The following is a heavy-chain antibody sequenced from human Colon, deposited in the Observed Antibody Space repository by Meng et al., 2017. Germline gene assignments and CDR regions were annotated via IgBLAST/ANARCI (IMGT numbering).Heavy chain of an antibody. J-gene: IGHJ4*02. CDR2: VSHTGST. D-gene: IGHD1-26*01. CDR3: ARGSGTLRHFDY. V-gene: IGHV4-31*01. Sequence: QVQLQESGPGLVKPSQTLSLTCTVSGGSISNGFFFWSWIRQHPLKGLEWSGSVSHTGSTSYNPSIQSLVTISRDTPKNQFSLNLTSVTAADTAVYFCARGSGTLRHFDYWGQGTLVTVSS. CDR1: GGSISNGFFF.